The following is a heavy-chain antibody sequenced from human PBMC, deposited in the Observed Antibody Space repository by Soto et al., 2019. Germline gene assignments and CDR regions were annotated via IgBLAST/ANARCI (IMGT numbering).Heavy chain of an antibody. J-gene: IGHJ6*02. CDR1: GGSISISSYY. D-gene: IGHD2-15*01. CDR3: ARTVVNYYYDGMDV. Sequence: SETLSLTFTVSGGSISISSYYWGWFRQPPGKGLEWIGSIYYSGSTYYNPSLKSRVTISVDTSKNQFSLKLSSVTAADTAVYYCARTVVNYYYDGMDVWGQGTTVS. CDR2: IYYSGST. V-gene: IGHV4-39*01.